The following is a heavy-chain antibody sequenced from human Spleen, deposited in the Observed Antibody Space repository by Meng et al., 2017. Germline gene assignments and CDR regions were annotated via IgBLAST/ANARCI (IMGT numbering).Heavy chain of an antibody. Sequence: GESLKISCAASGLTFRSFAMSWVRQAPGKGLEWVSGISGSGAGTDYGDSVRGRFAISRDNSKNTLSLQMNSLRAEDTAVYYCTKRRGFTYGSFDSWGQGTLVTVSS. CDR2: ISGSGAGT. J-gene: IGHJ4*02. CDR1: GLTFRSFA. D-gene: IGHD5-18*01. V-gene: IGHV3-23*01. CDR3: TKRRGFTYGSFDS.